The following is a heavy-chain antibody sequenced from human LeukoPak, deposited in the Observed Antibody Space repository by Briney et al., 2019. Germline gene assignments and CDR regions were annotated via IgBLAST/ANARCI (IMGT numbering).Heavy chain of an antibody. CDR3: ARLYGSSGYYSPRRYFDL. CDR2: INHSGST. J-gene: IGHJ2*01. V-gene: IGHV4-34*01. CDR1: GGSFSGYY. Sequence: SSETLSLTCAVYGGSFSGYYWSWIRQPPGKGLEWIGEINHSGSTNYNPSLKSRVTISVDTPKNQFSLKLSSVTAADTAVYYCARLYGSSGYYSPRRYFDLWGRGTLVTVSS. D-gene: IGHD3-22*01.